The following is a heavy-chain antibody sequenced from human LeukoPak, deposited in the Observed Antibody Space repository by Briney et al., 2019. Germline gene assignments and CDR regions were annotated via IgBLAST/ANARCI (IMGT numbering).Heavy chain of an antibody. CDR3: ARVGLRFLEWEGAFDI. J-gene: IGHJ3*02. V-gene: IGHV4-39*07. CDR1: GGSISSSSYY. D-gene: IGHD3-3*01. CDR2: IYYSGST. Sequence: SETLSLTCTVSGGSISSSSYYWGWIRQPPGKGLEWIGSIYYSGSTNYNPSLKSRVTISVDTSKNQFSLKLSSVTAADTAVYYCARVGLRFLEWEGAFDIWGQGTMVTVSS.